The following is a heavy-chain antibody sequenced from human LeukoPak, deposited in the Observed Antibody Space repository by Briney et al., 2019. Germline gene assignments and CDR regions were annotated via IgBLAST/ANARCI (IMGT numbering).Heavy chain of an antibody. J-gene: IGHJ4*02. Sequence: PGGSLRLSCAASGFTFSSYSMNWVRQAPGKGLEWVSSISSSSSYIYYADSVKGRFTISRDNSKNTLYLQMNSLRAEDTAVYYCAKEQRYYYDSSGYFYWGQGTLVTVSS. CDR1: GFTFSSYS. CDR2: ISSSSSYI. D-gene: IGHD3-22*01. V-gene: IGHV3-21*04. CDR3: AKEQRYYYDSSGYFY.